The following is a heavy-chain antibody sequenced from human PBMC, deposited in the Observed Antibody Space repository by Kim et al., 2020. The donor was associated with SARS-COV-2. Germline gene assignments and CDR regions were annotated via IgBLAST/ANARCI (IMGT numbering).Heavy chain of an antibody. D-gene: IGHD3-10*01. CDR3: ARALNYCGSGSYYDY. V-gene: IGHV4-30-2*05. Sequence: PPLKPRVTISVDPSKNEFSLKLSSVTAGDTAVYYCARALNYCGSGSYYDYWGQGTLVTVSS. J-gene: IGHJ4*02.